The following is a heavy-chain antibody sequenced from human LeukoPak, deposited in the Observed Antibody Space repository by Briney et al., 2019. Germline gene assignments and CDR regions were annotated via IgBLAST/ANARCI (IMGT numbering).Heavy chain of an antibody. Sequence: ASVKVSCKASGYTFTSYAMHWVRQAPGQRLEWMGWINAGNGNTKYSQKFQGRVTITRDTSASTAYMELSGLRSEDTAVYYCARWALVDIVATIPLYYYYGMDVWGQGTTVTVSS. CDR3: ARWALVDIVATIPLYYYYGMDV. V-gene: IGHV1-3*01. CDR1: GYTFTSYA. CDR2: INAGNGNT. J-gene: IGHJ6*02. D-gene: IGHD5-12*01.